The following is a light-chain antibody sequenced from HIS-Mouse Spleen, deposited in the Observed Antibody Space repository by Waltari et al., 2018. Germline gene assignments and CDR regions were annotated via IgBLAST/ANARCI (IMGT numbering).Light chain of an antibody. CDR2: AAS. CDR1: QGISSY. CDR3: QQLNSYLALT. V-gene: IGKV1-9*01. Sequence: DIQLTQSPSFLSASVGDRVTITCRASQGISSYLAWYQQKPGKAPKLLIYAASTLHIGVPSRFSGSGSGTEFTLTISSLQPEDFATYYCQQLNSYLALTFGGGTKVEIK. J-gene: IGKJ4*01.